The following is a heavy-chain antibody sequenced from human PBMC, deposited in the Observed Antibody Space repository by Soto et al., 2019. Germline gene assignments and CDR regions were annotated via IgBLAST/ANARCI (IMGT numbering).Heavy chain of an antibody. Sequence: ASVKVSCKASGYTFTSYGISWVRQAPGQRLEWMGWSSSYNGNTNYAQKLQGRVTMTTDTSTSTAYMELRSLRSDDTAVYYCVRDLAYTGAYYYDSTPPGVLYYFDYWGQGTLVTVSS. D-gene: IGHD3-22*01. CDR1: GYTFTSYG. CDR3: VRDLAYTGAYYYDSTPPGVLYYFDY. J-gene: IGHJ4*02. V-gene: IGHV1-18*01. CDR2: SSSYNGNT.